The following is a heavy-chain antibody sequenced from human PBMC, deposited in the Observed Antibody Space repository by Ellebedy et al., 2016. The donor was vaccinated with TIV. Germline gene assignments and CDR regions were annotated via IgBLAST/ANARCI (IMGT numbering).Heavy chain of an antibody. V-gene: IGHV4-34*01. CDR3: ATVLSDCRSTSCNPGGY. J-gene: IGHJ4*02. CDR1: GGSFSGYY. D-gene: IGHD2-2*01. CDR2: ISHSGST. Sequence: SETLSLTXAVYGGSFSGYYWSWIRQPPGKGLEWIGEISHSGSTKYNPSLKRRVTMSVDTSENQFSLNLSSVTAADTAVYYCATVLSDCRSTSCNPGGYWGQGTLVTVSS.